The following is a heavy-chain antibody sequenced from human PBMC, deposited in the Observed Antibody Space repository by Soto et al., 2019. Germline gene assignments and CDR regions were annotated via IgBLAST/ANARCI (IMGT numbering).Heavy chain of an antibody. CDR2: INPSGGST. J-gene: IGHJ4*02. CDR3: ARDGDSSGYYLPYFDY. D-gene: IGHD3-22*01. Sequence: ASVKVSCKASGYTFTSYYMHWVRQAPGQGLEWMGIINPSGGSTSYAQKFQGRVTMTRDTSTSTVYMELSSLRSEDTAVYYCARDGDSSGYYLPYFDYWGQGALVTVSS. V-gene: IGHV1-46*01. CDR1: GYTFTSYY.